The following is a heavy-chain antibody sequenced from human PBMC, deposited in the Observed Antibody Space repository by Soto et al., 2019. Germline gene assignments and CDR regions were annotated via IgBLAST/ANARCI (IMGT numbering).Heavy chain of an antibody. CDR2: ITPYNGDT. D-gene: IGHD2-15*01. V-gene: IGHV1-18*01. CDR1: GYTFATYG. J-gene: IGHJ4*02. Sequence: QVQLQQSGAEVKKPGASLKVSCKASGYTFATYGISWVRQAPGQVLEWMGWITPYNGDTNYAQRLQGRVSMTTDISTNTAYMEVRTLTSDYTAAYYCARLAPCSCCICYSRPLDYWGQGTLVTVSS. CDR3: ARLAPCSCCICYSRPLDY.